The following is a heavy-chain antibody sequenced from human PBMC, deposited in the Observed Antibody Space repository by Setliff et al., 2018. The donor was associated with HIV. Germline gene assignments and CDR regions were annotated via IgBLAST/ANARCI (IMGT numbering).Heavy chain of an antibody. J-gene: IGHJ3*02. CDR1: GYTFTGYY. D-gene: IGHD3-22*01. CDR2: INPNSGGT. V-gene: IGHV1-2*04. Sequence: ASVKVSCKASGYTFTGYYMHWVRQAPGQGLEWMGWINPNSGGTNYAQKFQGWVTMTRDTSISTAYMELSRLRSDDTAVYYCARGGLVDSSGYYYWSGGAFDIWGQGTMVTVSS. CDR3: ARGGLVDSSGYYYWSGGAFDI.